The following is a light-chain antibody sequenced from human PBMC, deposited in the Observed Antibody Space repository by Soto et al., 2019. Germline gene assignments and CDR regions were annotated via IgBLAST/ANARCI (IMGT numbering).Light chain of an antibody. Sequence: EIVLTQSPGTLSLSPGERATLSCRASQSVSSDYLAWYQQKPGQAPRLLLYGASNRATGIPDRFSGSGSGTDFTLNIGRLEPEDFAVYSCQQYGSSPYTFGQGTKLEI. V-gene: IGKV3-20*01. CDR1: QSVSSDY. CDR2: GAS. J-gene: IGKJ2*01. CDR3: QQYGSSPYT.